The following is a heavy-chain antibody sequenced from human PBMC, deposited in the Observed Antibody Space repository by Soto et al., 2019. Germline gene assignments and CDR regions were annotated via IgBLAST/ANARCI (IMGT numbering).Heavy chain of an antibody. CDR1: GFTFSSYG. J-gene: IGHJ5*02. CDR2: IWYDGSNK. V-gene: IGHV3-33*01. Sequence: GGSLRLSCAASGFTFSSYGMHWVRQAPGKGLEWVAVIWYDGSNKYYADSVKGRFTISRDNSKNTLYLQMNSLRAEDTAVYYSARAPNWNDLSFVPWGQGSLVTVYS. CDR3: ARAPNWNDLSFVP. D-gene: IGHD1-1*01.